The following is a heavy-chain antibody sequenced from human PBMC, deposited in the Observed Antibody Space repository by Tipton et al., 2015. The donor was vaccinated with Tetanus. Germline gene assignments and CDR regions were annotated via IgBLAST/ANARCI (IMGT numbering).Heavy chain of an antibody. D-gene: IGHD2-8*01. J-gene: IGHJ4*02. Sequence: VQLVQSGGEVKKPGESLKISCKGSGYIFNNYWIGWVRQMPGKGLEWRGIIYTGDSDTRYRPSFQGQVTISVDKSISTAYLQGSSLKASDTSMFNCARANCSDGVCNFGYWGQGALVAVAS. CDR2: IYTGDSDT. V-gene: IGHV5-51*01. CDR1: GYIFNNYW. CDR3: ARANCSDGVCNFGY.